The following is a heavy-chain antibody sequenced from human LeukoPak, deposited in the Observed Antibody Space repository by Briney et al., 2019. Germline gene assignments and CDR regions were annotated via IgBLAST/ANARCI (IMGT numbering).Heavy chain of an antibody. J-gene: IGHJ4*02. Sequence: GGSLRLSCAASGFTFSSYWMSWVRHAPGQGLVWVSRIKGDGISTNYADSVKGRFTISRDIAKNTLYLQMNSLRAEDTGVYYCAKDHYWSIDYWGRGTLVTVSS. CDR1: GFTFSSYW. CDR2: IKGDGIST. V-gene: IGHV3-74*01. D-gene: IGHD3-3*01. CDR3: AKDHYWSIDY.